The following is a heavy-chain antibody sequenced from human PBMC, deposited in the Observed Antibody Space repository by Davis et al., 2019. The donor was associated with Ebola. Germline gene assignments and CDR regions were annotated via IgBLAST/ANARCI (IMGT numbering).Heavy chain of an antibody. CDR2: IIPILGIA. V-gene: IGHV1-69*04. Sequence: SVKVSCKASGYTFTNYGITWVRQAPGQGLEWMRRIIPILGIANYAQKFQGRVTMTRDTSTSTVYMELSSLRSEDTAVYYCARSPYYYDSSGYYYADAFDIWGQGTMVTVSS. CDR1: GYTFTNYG. J-gene: IGHJ3*02. CDR3: ARSPYYYDSSGYYYADAFDI. D-gene: IGHD3-22*01.